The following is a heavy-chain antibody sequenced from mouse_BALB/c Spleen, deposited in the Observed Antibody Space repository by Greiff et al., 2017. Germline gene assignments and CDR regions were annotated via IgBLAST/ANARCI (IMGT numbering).Heavy chain of an antibody. D-gene: IGHD3-2*02. CDR1: GYTFTSYT. CDR3: AKTAKDAMDY. CDR2: INPSSGYT. V-gene: IGHV1-4*01. J-gene: IGHJ2*01. Sequence: QVQLQQSGAELARPGASVKMSCKASGYTFTSYTMHWVKQRPGQGLEWIGYINPSSGYTNYNQKFKDKATLTADKSSSTAYMQLSSLTSEDSAVYYCAKTAKDAMDYWGQGTTLTVSS.